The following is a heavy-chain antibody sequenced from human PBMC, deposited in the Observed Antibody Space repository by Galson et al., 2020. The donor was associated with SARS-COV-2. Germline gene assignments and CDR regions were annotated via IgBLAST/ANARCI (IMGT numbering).Heavy chain of an antibody. Sequence: GGSLRLSCAASGFTFSNYWMTWVRQSPGKGLERVANIDRDGIEKNYLDSVKGRFTISRDNPKTSLYLQMNSLRVEDTAMYYCTRETRDGREFDHWGKGILVTVSS. CDR2: IDRDGIEK. CDR3: TRETRDGREFDH. D-gene: IGHD3-10*01. V-gene: IGHV3-7*03. CDR1: GFTFSNYW. J-gene: IGHJ4*02.